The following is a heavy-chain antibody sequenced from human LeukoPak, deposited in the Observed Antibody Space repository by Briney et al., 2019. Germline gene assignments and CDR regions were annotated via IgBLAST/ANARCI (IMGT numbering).Heavy chain of an antibody. CDR3: AGRRGDAYNFLDY. V-gene: IGHV3-30*03. CDR2: TSYDGSNK. Sequence: GGSLRLSCAASGFTFSSFGMHWVRQAPGKGLEWVAVTSYDGSNKYYADSVKGRFTISRDNSKNTLYLQMNSLRAEDTAVYYCAGRRGDAYNFLDYWGQGTLVTVSS. D-gene: IGHD5-24*01. J-gene: IGHJ4*02. CDR1: GFTFSSFG.